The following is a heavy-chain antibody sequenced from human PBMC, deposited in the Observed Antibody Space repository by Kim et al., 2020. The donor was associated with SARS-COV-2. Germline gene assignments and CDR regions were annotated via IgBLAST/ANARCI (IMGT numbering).Heavy chain of an antibody. V-gene: IGHV3-74*01. CDR1: GSTFSSYW. D-gene: IGHD2-21*02. CDR2: INIDGSST. Sequence: GGSLRLSCAAFGSTFSSYWMPWVRQAPGKGLVWVSCINIDGSSTSSAHSVKGRFTISRDNAKNTLYLQMNSLRAEDTAVYYCASLEGLLPFRDNWFDPWGQGTLVIVPS. CDR3: ASLEGLLPFRDNWFDP. J-gene: IGHJ5*02.